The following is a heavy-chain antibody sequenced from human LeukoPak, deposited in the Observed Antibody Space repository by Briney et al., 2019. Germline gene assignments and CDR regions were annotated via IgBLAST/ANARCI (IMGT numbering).Heavy chain of an antibody. CDR1: GFTFSSYA. Sequence: GGSLRLSRAASGFTFSSYAMSWVRQAPGKGLEWVSAISGSGGSTYYADSVKGRFTISRDNSKNTLYLQMNRLRAEDTAVYYCAKDQFWGYYGSGSYYNGGFDAFDIWGQGTMVTVSS. CDR2: ISGSGGST. CDR3: AKDQFWGYYGSGSYYNGGFDAFDI. J-gene: IGHJ3*02. D-gene: IGHD3-10*01. V-gene: IGHV3-23*01.